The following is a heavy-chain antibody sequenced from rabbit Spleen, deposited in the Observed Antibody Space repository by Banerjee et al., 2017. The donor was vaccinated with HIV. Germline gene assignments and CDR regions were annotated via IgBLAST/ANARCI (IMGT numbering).Heavy chain of an antibody. Sequence: QEQLVESGGGLVKPEGSLTLTCKASGFDFSIDFYMCWVRQAPGKGLEWIGCIYTGSSGSTYYASWAKGRFTISKTSSTTVTLQMTSLTVADTATYFCARDQAGDADYGPYYLNLWGPGTLVTVS. D-gene: IGHD2-1*01. V-gene: IGHV1S45*01. CDR3: ARDQAGDADYGPYYLNL. CDR2: IYTGSSGST. J-gene: IGHJ4*01. CDR1: GFDFSIDFY.